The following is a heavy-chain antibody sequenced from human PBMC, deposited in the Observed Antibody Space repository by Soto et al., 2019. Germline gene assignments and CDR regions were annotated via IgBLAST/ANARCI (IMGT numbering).Heavy chain of an antibody. CDR3: AKDGGVLRFLEWHYDY. CDR1: GFTFSSYG. Sequence: QVQLVESGGGVVQPGRSLRLSCAASGFTFSSYGMHWVRQAPGKGLEWVAVISYDGSNKYYADSVKGRFTISRDNSKNTLYLQMNSLSAEDTAVYYCAKDGGVLRFLEWHYDYWGQGTLVTVSS. D-gene: IGHD3-3*01. J-gene: IGHJ4*02. CDR2: ISYDGSNK. V-gene: IGHV3-30*18.